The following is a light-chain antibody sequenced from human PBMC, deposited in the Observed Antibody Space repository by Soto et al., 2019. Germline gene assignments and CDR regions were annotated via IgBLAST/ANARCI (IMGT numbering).Light chain of an antibody. CDR3: QQLNSYPWT. CDR2: AAS. J-gene: IGKJ1*01. CDR1: QSISTY. V-gene: IGKV1-39*01. Sequence: DIQMTQSPSSLSASVGERVTITCRASQSISTYLNWYQQKPGKAPKLLIYAASTLQSGVPSRFSGSGSGTDFTLTISSLQPEDFATYSCQQLNSYPWTFGQGTKVDI.